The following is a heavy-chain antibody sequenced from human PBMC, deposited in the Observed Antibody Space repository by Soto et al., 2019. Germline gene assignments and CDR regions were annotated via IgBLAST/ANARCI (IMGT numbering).Heavy chain of an antibody. CDR1: GAPISGGDYH. J-gene: IGHJ2*01. CDR2: IFPSGAT. V-gene: IGHV4-30-4*01. CDR3: ARGSAAKRYFDL. D-gene: IGHD5-18*01. Sequence: QEQLQESGPGLVKPSQTLSLMCTVSGAPISGGDYHWSWIRQPPGKGLEWIGYIFPSGATHYNSSLGSRTTMSVETSKSHFSLKLTSVTAADTAVYFCARGSAAKRYFDLWGRGTLVTVSS.